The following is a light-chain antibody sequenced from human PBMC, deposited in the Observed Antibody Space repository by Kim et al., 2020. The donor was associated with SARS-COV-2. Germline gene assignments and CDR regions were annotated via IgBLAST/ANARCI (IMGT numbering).Light chain of an antibody. CDR3: SSFTSSTTWV. Sequence: GQSFTISCPGTSNDVGAYNYVSWYQQHPGKAPKIMIYDVTNRPSGVSNRFSGSKSGNTASLTISGLQAEDEADYYCSSFTSSTTWVFGGGTQLTVL. V-gene: IGLV2-14*03. CDR2: DVT. CDR1: SNDVGAYNY. J-gene: IGLJ3*02.